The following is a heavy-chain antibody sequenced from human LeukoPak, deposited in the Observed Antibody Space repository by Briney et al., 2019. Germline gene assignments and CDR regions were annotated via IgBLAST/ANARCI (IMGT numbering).Heavy chain of an antibody. CDR3: ARRSAGDYVSYYYGMDV. V-gene: IGHV4-34*01. CDR1: GFTFSDYY. D-gene: IGHD4-17*01. J-gene: IGHJ6*02. Sequence: LRLSCAASGFTFSDYYMSWIRQPPGKGLEWIGEINHSGSTNYNPPLKSRVTISVDTSKNQVSLKLSSVTAADTAVYYCARRSAGDYVSYYYGMDVWGQGTTVTVSS. CDR2: INHSGST.